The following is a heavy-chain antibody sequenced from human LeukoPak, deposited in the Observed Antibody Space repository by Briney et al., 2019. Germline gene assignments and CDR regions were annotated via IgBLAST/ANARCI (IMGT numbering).Heavy chain of an antibody. Sequence: GGSLRLSCAASGFTFSSYAMSWVRQAPGKGLEWVSAISGSGGSTYYADSVKGRFTISRDNSKNTLYLQMNSLRAEDTALYYCARDGRYFDWSPLPFDYWGQGTLVTVSS. CDR3: ARDGRYFDWSPLPFDY. CDR2: ISGSGGST. CDR1: GFTFSSYA. J-gene: IGHJ4*02. D-gene: IGHD3-9*01. V-gene: IGHV3-23*01.